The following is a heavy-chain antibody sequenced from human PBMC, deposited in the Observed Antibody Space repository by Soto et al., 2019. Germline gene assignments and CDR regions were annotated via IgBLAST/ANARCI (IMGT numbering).Heavy chain of an antibody. CDR2: IRSKAYGGTT. D-gene: IGHD2-15*01. Sequence: GGSLRLSCTASGFTFGNYAMSWVRQAPGKGLEWVGFIRSKAYGGTTEYAASVKGRFTISRDDSKSIAYLQMNSLKTEDTAVYYCTRDLAEYGMDVWGQGTTVTVSS. CDR3: TRDLAEYGMDV. CDR1: GFTFGNYA. V-gene: IGHV3-49*04. J-gene: IGHJ6*02.